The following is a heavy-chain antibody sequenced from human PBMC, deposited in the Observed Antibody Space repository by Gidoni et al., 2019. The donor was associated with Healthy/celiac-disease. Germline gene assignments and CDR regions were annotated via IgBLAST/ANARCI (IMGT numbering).Heavy chain of an antibody. CDR2: MNPNSGNT. J-gene: IGHJ6*03. CDR3: ARGSSISYYYYMDV. Sequence: ASGQGLEWMGWMNPNSGNTGYAQKFQGRVTMTRNTSISTAYMELSSLRSEDTAVYYCARGSSISYYYYMDVWGKGTTVTVSS. V-gene: IGHV1-8*01.